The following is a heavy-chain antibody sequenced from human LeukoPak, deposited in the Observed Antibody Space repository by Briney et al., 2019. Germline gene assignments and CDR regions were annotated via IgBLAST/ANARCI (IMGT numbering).Heavy chain of an antibody. J-gene: IGHJ4*02. D-gene: IGHD5-12*01. Sequence: ASVKVSCKASGYTFTGYYMHWVRQAPGQGLEWMGWINPNSGGTNYAQKFQGRVTMTRDTSISTAYMELSRLRSDDTAVYYCAGLGGYDIYYFGYWGQGTLVTVSS. V-gene: IGHV1-2*02. CDR1: GYTFTGYY. CDR2: INPNSGGT. CDR3: AGLGGYDIYYFGY.